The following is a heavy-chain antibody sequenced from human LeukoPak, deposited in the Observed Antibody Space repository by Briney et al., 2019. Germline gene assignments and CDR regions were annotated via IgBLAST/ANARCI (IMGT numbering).Heavy chain of an antibody. Sequence: PGGSLRLSCAASGLTFSSYGMHWVRQAPGKGLEWVANIKQDGSKKSYVDSVKGRFTISRDNAKNSLYLQMNSLRAEDTAIYYCTRVGYIDEGIDYWGQGTLVTVSS. CDR1: GLTFSSYG. CDR3: TRVGYIDEGIDY. V-gene: IGHV3-7*04. D-gene: IGHD5-24*01. J-gene: IGHJ4*02. CDR2: IKQDGSKK.